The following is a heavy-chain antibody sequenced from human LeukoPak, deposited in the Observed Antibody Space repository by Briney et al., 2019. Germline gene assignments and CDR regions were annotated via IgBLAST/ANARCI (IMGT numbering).Heavy chain of an antibody. CDR1: AGSISSYY. J-gene: IGHJ6*03. Sequence: SETLSLTCTISAGSISSYYWTSIRQPPGKGLEGIGYIFPRGSAYYNPSLKTRVTISVDTSKNQLSLKLTSLTAADTAVYYCARRHHYSYFMDVWGKGTTVTVSS. CDR3: ARRHHYSYFMDV. V-gene: IGHV4-4*09. CDR2: IFPRGSA.